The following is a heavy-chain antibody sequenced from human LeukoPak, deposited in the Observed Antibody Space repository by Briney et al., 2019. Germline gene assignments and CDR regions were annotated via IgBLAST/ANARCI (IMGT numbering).Heavy chain of an antibody. V-gene: IGHV1-69*05. D-gene: IGHD6-13*01. CDR3: ARVPSGYSSSWSSWFDP. CDR2: IIPIFGTA. CDR1: GGTFSSYA. Sequence: SVKVSCKASGGTFSSYAISWVRQAPGQGLEWMGGIIPIFGTANYAQKFQGRVTMTRNTSISTAYMELSSLRSEDTAVYYCARVPSGYSSSWSSWFDPWGQGTLVTVSS. J-gene: IGHJ5*02.